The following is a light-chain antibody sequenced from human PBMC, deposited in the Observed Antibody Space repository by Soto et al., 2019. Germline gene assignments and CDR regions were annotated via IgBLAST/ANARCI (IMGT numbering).Light chain of an antibody. V-gene: IGKV3-11*01. CDR2: DAS. CDR1: PSVSNS. Sequence: ESVLTQSPATLSLSPGERATLSCRASPSVSNSVAWYQHKPGQAPRLLIYDASNRATGVPTRFSGSGSGTDFTLTISSLDPEDFAVYYCQQRSNWPPVTFGGGTKVEIK. CDR3: QQRSNWPPVT. J-gene: IGKJ4*01.